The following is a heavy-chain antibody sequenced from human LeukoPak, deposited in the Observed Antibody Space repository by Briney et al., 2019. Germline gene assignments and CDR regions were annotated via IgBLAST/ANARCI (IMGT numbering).Heavy chain of an antibody. CDR1: GFTFSSYA. V-gene: IGHV3-23*01. CDR2: ISGSGGST. J-gene: IGHJ4*02. CDR3: AKPDLVVVLAAIYFPFDY. D-gene: IGHD2-2*01. Sequence: GGSLRLSCAASGFTFSSYAMSWVRQAPGKGLEWVSAISGSGGSTYYADSVKGRFTISRDNSKNTLYLQMNSLRAEDAAVYYCAKPDLVVVLAAIYFPFDYWGQGTLVTVSS.